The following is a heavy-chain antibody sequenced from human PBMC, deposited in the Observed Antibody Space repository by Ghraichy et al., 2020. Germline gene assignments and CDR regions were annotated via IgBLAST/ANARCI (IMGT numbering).Heavy chain of an antibody. V-gene: IGHV3-30*18. CDR3: AKDPEDYYGSGSSTYFDY. Sequence: GGSLRLSCAASGFTFSSYGMHWVRQAPGKGLEWVAVISYDGSNKYYADSVKGRFTISRDNSKNTLYLQMNSLRAEDTAVYYCAKDPEDYYGSGSSTYFDYWGQGTLVTVSS. CDR2: ISYDGSNK. D-gene: IGHD3-10*01. CDR1: GFTFSSYG. J-gene: IGHJ4*02.